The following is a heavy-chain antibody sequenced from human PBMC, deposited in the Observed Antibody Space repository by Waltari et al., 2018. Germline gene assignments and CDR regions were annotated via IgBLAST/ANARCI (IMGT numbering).Heavy chain of an antibody. Sequence: QVQLVQSGAEVKKPGASVKVSCKASGYPFTGYYLHWVRQAPGQGLEWMGWISPNSGDTNYAQKFQGRVTMTRDTSTTTAYMELSRLTSDDTAVFYCARGDFRLSYYYMDVWGKGTTVTVSS. CDR1: GYPFTGYY. CDR2: ISPNSGDT. CDR3: ARGDFRLSYYYMDV. J-gene: IGHJ6*03. V-gene: IGHV1-2*02. D-gene: IGHD3-3*01.